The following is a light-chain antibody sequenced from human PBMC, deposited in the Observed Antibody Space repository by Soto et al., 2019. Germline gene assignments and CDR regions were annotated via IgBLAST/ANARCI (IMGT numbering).Light chain of an antibody. Sequence: QSVLTQPPSASGTPGQRVTISCSGSSSNIGSNTVNWYQQLPVTASKLLIYSNNQRPSGVPDRFSGSKSGTSASLAISGLQSEDEADYYCAAWDDSLNGVVFGGGTKLTVL. V-gene: IGLV1-44*01. J-gene: IGLJ2*01. CDR3: AAWDDSLNGVV. CDR1: SSNIGSNT. CDR2: SNN.